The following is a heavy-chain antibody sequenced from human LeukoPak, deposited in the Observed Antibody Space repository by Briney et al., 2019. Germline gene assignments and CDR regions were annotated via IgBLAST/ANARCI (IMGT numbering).Heavy chain of an antibody. CDR2: MNPNSGNT. J-gene: IGHJ4*02. V-gene: IGHV1-8*03. Sequence: ASVKVSCKASGYTFTNYDINWVRQATGQGLEWMGWMNPNSGNTGYAQKFQGRVTITRNTSISTAYMELSSLRSEDTAVYYCARDVRAVAGHFDYWGQGTLVTVSS. CDR1: GYTFTNYD. CDR3: ARDVRAVAGHFDY. D-gene: IGHD6-19*01.